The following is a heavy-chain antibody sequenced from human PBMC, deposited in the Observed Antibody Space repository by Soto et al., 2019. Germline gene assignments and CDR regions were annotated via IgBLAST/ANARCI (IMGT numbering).Heavy chain of an antibody. CDR2: INPNSGGT. J-gene: IGHJ4*01. CDR1: GYTFTGYY. D-gene: IGHD2-15*01. Sequence: ASVKVSCKASGYTFTGYYMHWVRQAPGQGLEWMGWINPNSGGTNYAQKLQGRVTMTTDTSTSTAYMELRSLRSDDTAVYYCARDLALSFVVVVAATRFDYWGHGTLVTVSS. CDR3: ARDLALSFVVVVAATRFDY. V-gene: IGHV1-2*02.